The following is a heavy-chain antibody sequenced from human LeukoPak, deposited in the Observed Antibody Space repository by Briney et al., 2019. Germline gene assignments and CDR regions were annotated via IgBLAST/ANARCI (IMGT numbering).Heavy chain of an antibody. D-gene: IGHD3-16*02. CDR2: IKSKTDGGTT. CDR3: ARRFDGWGSYLLDY. J-gene: IGHJ4*02. Sequence: GGSLRLSCAASGFTFSNAWMSWVRQAPGKGLEWVGRIKSKTDGGTTDYAAPVKGRFTISRDDSKNTLYLQMNSLRAEDTAVYYCARRFDGWGSYLLDYWGQGTLVTVSS. CDR1: GFTFSNAW. V-gene: IGHV3-15*01.